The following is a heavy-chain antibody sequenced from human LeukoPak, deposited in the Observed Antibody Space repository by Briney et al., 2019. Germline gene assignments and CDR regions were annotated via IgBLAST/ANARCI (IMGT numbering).Heavy chain of an antibody. CDR1: GFTFSSYS. V-gene: IGHV3-30*18. D-gene: IGHD6-19*01. CDR2: ISYDGSNK. CDR3: AKADNIAVAGTADY. J-gene: IGHJ4*02. Sequence: GGSLRLSCAASGFTFSSYSMNWVRQAPGKGLEWVAVISYDGSNKYYADSVKGRFTISRDNSKNTLYLQMNSLRAEDTAVYYCAKADNIAVAGTADYWGQGTLVTVSS.